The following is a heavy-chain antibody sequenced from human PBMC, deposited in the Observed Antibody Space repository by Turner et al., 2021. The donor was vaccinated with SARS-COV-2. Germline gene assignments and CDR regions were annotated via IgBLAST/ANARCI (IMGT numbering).Heavy chain of an antibody. D-gene: IGHD3-10*01. CDR1: GFSFSRYV. V-gene: IGHV3-23*01. CDR3: AKDRNTYYYGSALDY. J-gene: IGHJ4*02. CDR2: ISGSGDNT. Sequence: EVQLLESGGGLVQPGRSLRLSCAASGFSFSRYVMSRVRQAPGKGLEWVSAISGSGDNTYYADSVKGRFTISRDNSKNTLYLQMNSLRDDDTAVYYCAKDRNTYYYGSALDYWGQGTLVTVSS.